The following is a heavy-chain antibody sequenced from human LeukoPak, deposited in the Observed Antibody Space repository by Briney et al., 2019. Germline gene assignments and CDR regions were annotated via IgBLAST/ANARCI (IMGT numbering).Heavy chain of an antibody. CDR3: SRGTAVAGTPGY. D-gene: IGHD6-19*01. J-gene: IGHJ4*02. CDR1: GFTFSSYA. CDR2: ISSSSSYI. V-gene: IGHV3-21*01. Sequence: TGGSLRLSCAASGFTFSSYAMSWVRQAPGKGLEWVSSISSSSSYIYYADSVKGRFTISRDNAKNSLYLQMNSLRAEDTAVYYCSRGTAVAGTPGYWGQGTLVTVSS.